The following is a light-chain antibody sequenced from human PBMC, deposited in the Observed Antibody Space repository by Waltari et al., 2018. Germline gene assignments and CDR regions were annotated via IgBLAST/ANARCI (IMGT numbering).Light chain of an antibody. CDR3: SSFTTSTTGI. V-gene: IGLV2-14*01. Sequence: SALTQPDSVSGSPGQSSTIPCSGISRASGAYESVSWYQQNPGKAPKVIIYDVTSRPSGVSNRFSGSKSGSSASLTISGLQPEDEADYYCSSFTTSTTGIFGGGTRLTVL. CDR1: SRASGAYES. CDR2: DVT. J-gene: IGLJ2*01.